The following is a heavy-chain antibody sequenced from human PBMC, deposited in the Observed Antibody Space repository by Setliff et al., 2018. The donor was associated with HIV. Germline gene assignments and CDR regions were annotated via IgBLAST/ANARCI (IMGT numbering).Heavy chain of an antibody. J-gene: IGHJ4*02. CDR2: ISSSSSTI. Sequence: GSLRLSCAASGFTFSSYSMNWVRQAPGKGLEWVSYISSSSSTIYYADSVKGRFTISRDNAKNSLYLQMNSLRAEDTAVYYCARVAAAGHSGYWGQGTLVTVSS. CDR1: GFTFSSYS. CDR3: ARVAAAGHSGY. V-gene: IGHV3-48*04. D-gene: IGHD6-13*01.